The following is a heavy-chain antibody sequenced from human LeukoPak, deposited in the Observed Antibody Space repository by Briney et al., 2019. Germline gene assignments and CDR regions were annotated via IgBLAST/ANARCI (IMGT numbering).Heavy chain of an antibody. CDR2: IIPIFGTA. V-gene: IGHV1-69*13. D-gene: IGHD3-22*01. CDR1: GGTFNSYA. Sequence: GASVKVSCKASGGTFNSYAISWVRQAPGQGLEWMGGIIPIFGTANYAQKFQGRVTITADESTSTAYMELSSLRSEDTAVYYCARVSLPYYYDSSGSGPFDYWGQGTLVTVSS. J-gene: IGHJ4*02. CDR3: ARVSLPYYYDSSGSGPFDY.